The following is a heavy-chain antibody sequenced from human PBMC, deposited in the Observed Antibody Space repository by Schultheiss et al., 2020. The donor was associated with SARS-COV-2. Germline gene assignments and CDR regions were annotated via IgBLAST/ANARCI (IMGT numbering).Heavy chain of an antibody. CDR2: ISSSSSYT. V-gene: IGHV3-11*05. CDR1: GFTFSDYY. CDR3: ARDRGYLGSVSYTFDN. Sequence: GESLKISCAASGFTFSDYYMSWIRQAPGKGLEWVSYISSSSSYTNYADSVKGRFTISRDNAKNSLYLQMNSLRAEDTAVYYCARDRGYLGSVSYTFDNWGQGTLVTVSS. J-gene: IGHJ4*02. D-gene: IGHD3-10*01.